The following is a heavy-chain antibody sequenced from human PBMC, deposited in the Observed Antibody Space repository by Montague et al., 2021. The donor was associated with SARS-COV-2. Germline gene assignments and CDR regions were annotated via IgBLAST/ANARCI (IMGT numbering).Heavy chain of an antibody. CDR3: ARARRGSGSGSYFDRLVHWLDP. CDR1: GGSISSGGYY. V-gene: IGHV4-31*03. J-gene: IGHJ5*02. CDR2: IYYSGXT. Sequence: TLSLTCTVSGGSISSGGYYWSWIRQHPGKGLEWIGYIYYSGXTXYXXXXKXRVTISVDTSKNQFSLKLSSVTAADTAVYYCARARRGSGSGSYFDRLVHWLDPWGQGTLVTVSS. D-gene: IGHD3-10*01.